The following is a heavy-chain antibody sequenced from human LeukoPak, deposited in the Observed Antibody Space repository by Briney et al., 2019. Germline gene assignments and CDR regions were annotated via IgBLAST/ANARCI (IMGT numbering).Heavy chain of an antibody. Sequence: ASVKVSCKASGYTFTSYDINWVRQASGQGLEWMGWMNPNSGNTGYAQKFQGRVTVTRNTSISTAYMELSSLTSEDTAVYYCARDWGSSSWYDYWGQGTLVTVSS. CDR2: MNPNSGNT. D-gene: IGHD6-13*01. CDR1: GYTFTSYD. J-gene: IGHJ4*02. V-gene: IGHV1-8*01. CDR3: ARDWGSSSWYDY.